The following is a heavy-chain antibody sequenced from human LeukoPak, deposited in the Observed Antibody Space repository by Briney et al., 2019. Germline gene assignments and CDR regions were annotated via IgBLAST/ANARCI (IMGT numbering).Heavy chain of an antibody. Sequence: GGSLRLSCAASGFTFSNHWMTWVRQAPGKGLEWVASINRDGSEKYYVDSVKGRFTISRDNAKNSLYLQMNSLRAEDTAVYYCARDGGSRTADPWGQGTLVTASS. D-gene: IGHD2-2*01. J-gene: IGHJ5*02. V-gene: IGHV3-7*01. CDR2: INRDGSEK. CDR3: ARDGGSRTADP. CDR1: GFTFSNHW.